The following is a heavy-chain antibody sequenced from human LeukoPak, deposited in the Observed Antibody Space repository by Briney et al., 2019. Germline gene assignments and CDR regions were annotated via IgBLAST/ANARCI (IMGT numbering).Heavy chain of an antibody. CDR1: GYRLINYG. CDR2: ISVYNANT. J-gene: IGHJ4*02. CDR3: ARDHWQTPSYFDY. D-gene: IGHD1-1*01. V-gene: IGHV1-18*01. Sequence: ASVNVSCKASGYRLINYGISWVRQAPGQGLEWMGWISVYNANTNYAQKLQGRVTMTTDTSTSTAYMELRSLRSVDTAVYYCARDHWQTPSYFDYWGQGTLVTVSS.